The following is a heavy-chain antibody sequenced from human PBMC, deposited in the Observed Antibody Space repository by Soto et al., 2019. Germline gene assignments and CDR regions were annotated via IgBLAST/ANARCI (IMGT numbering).Heavy chain of an antibody. V-gene: IGHV5-51*01. CDR1: EYTFNNDW. D-gene: IGHD2-15*01. CDR3: ARLRTYPSKDLSYHYFSLDV. Sequence: PGESLKISCKGSEYTFNNDWIGWVRQMPGEGLEWMGIIYPFDSDTRYSPSFQGQVTISADKSINTALLQWRSLKTSDTAIYYCARLRTYPSKDLSYHYFSLDVWGLGTTVTVSS. CDR2: IYPFDSDT. J-gene: IGHJ6*02.